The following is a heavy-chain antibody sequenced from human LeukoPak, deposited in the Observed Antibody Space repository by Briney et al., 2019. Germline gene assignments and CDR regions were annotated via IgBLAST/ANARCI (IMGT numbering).Heavy chain of an antibody. J-gene: IGHJ6*03. CDR2: IYTSGST. CDR3: ARGPYGSGSYPNYYYYMDV. CDR1: GGSISSYY. V-gene: IGHV4-4*07. Sequence: SETLSLTCTVSGGSISSYYWSWIRQPAGKGLEWIGRIYTSGSTNYNPSLKSRVTMSVDTSKNQFSLKLSSVTAADTAVYYCARGPYGSGSYPNYYYYMDVWGKGTTVTISS. D-gene: IGHD3-10*01.